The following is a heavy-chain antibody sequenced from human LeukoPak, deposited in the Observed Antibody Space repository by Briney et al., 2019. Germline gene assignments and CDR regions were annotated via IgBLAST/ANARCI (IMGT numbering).Heavy chain of an antibody. CDR1: GFTFSSYS. CDR2: ISSSNSTI. Sequence: PGGSLRLSCAASGFTFSSYSMNWVRQAPGKGLEWVSYISSSNSTIYYADSVKGRFTISRDNAKNSLYLQMNSLRAEDTAVYYCARSGGNPSRSRYFDLWGRGTLVTVSS. V-gene: IGHV3-48*04. CDR3: ARSGGNPSRSRYFDL. D-gene: IGHD4-23*01. J-gene: IGHJ2*01.